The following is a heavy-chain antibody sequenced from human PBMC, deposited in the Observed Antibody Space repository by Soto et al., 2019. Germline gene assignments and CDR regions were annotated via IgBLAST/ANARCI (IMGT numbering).Heavy chain of an antibody. D-gene: IGHD3-9*01. J-gene: IGHJ3*02. Sequence: QVQLQESGPGLVKPSQTLSLTCTVSGGSISSGGYYWSWIRQHPGKGLEWIGYIYYSGSTYYNPARKSRVTISVDTSNNQFSLKLSSVTAADTAVYYCARGRDYDILTGYYFDIWGQGTMVTVSS. CDR3: ARGRDYDILTGYYFDI. CDR2: IYYSGST. V-gene: IGHV4-31*03. CDR1: GGSISSGGYY.